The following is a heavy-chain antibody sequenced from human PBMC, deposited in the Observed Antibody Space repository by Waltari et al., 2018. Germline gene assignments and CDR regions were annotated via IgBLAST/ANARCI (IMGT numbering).Heavy chain of an antibody. V-gene: IGHV3-48*03. J-gene: IGHJ6*02. CDR2: ISSSGGTI. CDR1: EFIFRNYE. CDR3: ARDQEIIVGGMDV. D-gene: IGHD3-22*01. Sequence: EVQLVESGGGLVQPGGSLRLSCAASEFIFRNYEMNWVRQTPGKGLEWISYISSSGGTIYYAASVEGRFTISRDNAKKSLYLQMNSLRVEDTAVYYCARDQEIIVGGMDVWGQGTAVTVSS.